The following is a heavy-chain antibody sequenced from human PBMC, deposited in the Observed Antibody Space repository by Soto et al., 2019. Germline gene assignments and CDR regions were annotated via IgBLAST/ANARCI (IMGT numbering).Heavy chain of an antibody. CDR1: GGSISSGGYY. CDR3: AGAGPFSQAYYYGMDV. CDR2: IYYSGST. J-gene: IGHJ6*02. Sequence: PSETLSLTCTVSGGSISSGGYYWSWIRQHPGKGLEWIGYIYYSGSTYYNPSLRSRVTISVDTSKNQFSLKLSSVTAADTAVYYCAGAGPFSQAYYYGMDVWGQGTTVTVSS. V-gene: IGHV4-31*03. D-gene: IGHD6-19*01.